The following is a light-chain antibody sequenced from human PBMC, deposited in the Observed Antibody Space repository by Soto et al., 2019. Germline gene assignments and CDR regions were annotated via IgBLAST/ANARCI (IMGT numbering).Light chain of an antibody. J-gene: IGLJ1*01. CDR3: ATWDDSLSGYV. CDR1: SSNIGNNY. V-gene: IGLV1-47*01. CDR2: RSN. Sequence: QSVLTQPPSASGTPGQRVTISCSGSSSNIGNNYVYWYQQIPGTAPKLLIYRSNQRPSGVPDRFSGSKSGTSASLAISGLRSEDEAAYYCATWDDSLSGYVFGIGTKLTVL.